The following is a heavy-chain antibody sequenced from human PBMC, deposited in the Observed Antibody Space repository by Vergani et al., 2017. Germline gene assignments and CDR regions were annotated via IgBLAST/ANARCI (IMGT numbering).Heavy chain of an antibody. CDR3: ARSRIGYGAGSPDY. Sequence: QVKLQESGPGLVKPSETLSLTCTVSGASVNSYYWSWIRQPPGKGLEWMGYVSFRGDTLYDPSVKGRMTISLNTSINQFSLYLTSVTAADTAVYYYARSRIGYGAGSPDYWGQGTLVTVSS. V-gene: IGHV4-59*02. D-gene: IGHD3-10*01. CDR2: VSFRGDT. J-gene: IGHJ4*02. CDR1: GASVNSYY.